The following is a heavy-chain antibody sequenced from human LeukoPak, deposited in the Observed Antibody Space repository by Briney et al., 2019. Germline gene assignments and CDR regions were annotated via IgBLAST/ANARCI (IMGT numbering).Heavy chain of an antibody. J-gene: IGHJ5*02. CDR1: GFRVSDYY. D-gene: IGHD3/OR15-3a*01. CDR3: ARDRAALQDWVEFDP. V-gene: IGHV3-66*03. CDR2: IRDSGEA. Sequence: PGGSLRLSCAVSGFRVSDYYKSWVRQAPGKGLEWDGLIRDSGEAFYADFVRGRFAISRDESENTLYLQMNSLRVEDTAVYFCARDRAALQDWVEFDPWGQGTPVIVSS.